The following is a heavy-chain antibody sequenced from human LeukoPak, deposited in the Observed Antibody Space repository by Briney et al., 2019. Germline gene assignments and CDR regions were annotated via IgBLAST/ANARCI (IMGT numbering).Heavy chain of an antibody. D-gene: IGHD3-9*01. J-gene: IGHJ5*02. CDR2: INHSGST. V-gene: IGHV4-34*01. CDR3: ARKKYYDILTGLYNWFDP. Sequence: PSETLSLTCAVYGGSFSGYYWSWIRQPPGKGLEWIGEINHSGSTNYNPSLKSRVTISVDTSKNQFSLKLSSVTAADTAVYYCARKKYYDILTGLYNWFDPLGQGTLVTVSS. CDR1: GGSFSGYY.